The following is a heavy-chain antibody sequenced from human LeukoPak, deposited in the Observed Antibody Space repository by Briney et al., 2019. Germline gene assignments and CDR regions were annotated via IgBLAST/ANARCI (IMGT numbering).Heavy chain of an antibody. CDR3: ARGCRHGEDY. V-gene: IGHV4-59*08. Sequence: SETLSLTCTVSGGSMSNYYWSWIRQPPGKGLEWIGYMHYSGSTNYNPSLKSRVTISIDTSKNQFSLKLTSVTAADTAVYYCARGCRHGEDYWGQGTLVTVSS. D-gene: IGHD5-18*01. CDR1: GGSMSNYY. CDR2: MHYSGST. J-gene: IGHJ4*02.